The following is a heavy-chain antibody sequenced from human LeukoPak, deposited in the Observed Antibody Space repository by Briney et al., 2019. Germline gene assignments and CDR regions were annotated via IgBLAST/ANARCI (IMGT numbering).Heavy chain of an antibody. J-gene: IGHJ6*03. V-gene: IGHV4-61*10. CDR2: IYYSGST. Sequence: SETLSLTCTVSGGSINNDNYYWSWIRQSAEKRLEWIGSIYYSGSTYYNPSLKSRVTISVDTSKNQFSLKLSSVTAADPAVYYCARAGVGGGTRWLDYYYYYMDVWGKGTTVTVSS. CDR1: GGSINNDNYY. CDR3: ARAGVGGGTRWLDYYYYYMDV. D-gene: IGHD2-15*01.